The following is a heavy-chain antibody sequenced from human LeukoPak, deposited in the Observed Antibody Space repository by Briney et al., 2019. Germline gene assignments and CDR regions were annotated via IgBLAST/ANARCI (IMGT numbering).Heavy chain of an antibody. Sequence: SETLSLTCTVSGGSISSYYWSWIRQPPGKGLEWIGYIYYSGSTYYNPSLKSRVTISVDTSKNQFSLKLSSVTAADTAVYYCARERGVSYAFDIWGQGTMVTVSS. V-gene: IGHV4-59*08. CDR3: ARERGVSYAFDI. D-gene: IGHD3-10*01. CDR1: GGSISSYY. CDR2: IYYSGST. J-gene: IGHJ3*02.